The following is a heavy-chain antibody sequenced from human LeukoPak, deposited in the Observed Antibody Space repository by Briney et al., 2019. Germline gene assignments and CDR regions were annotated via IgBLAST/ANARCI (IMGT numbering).Heavy chain of an antibody. CDR2: ISSSGSTI. J-gene: IGHJ5*02. V-gene: IGHV3-48*03. CDR3: AREGGSGWYSGWFDP. D-gene: IGHD6-19*01. Sequence: GGSLRLSCAASGFTFSSYEMNWVRQAPGKGLEWVSYISSSGSTIYYADSVKGRFTISRDNAKNSLYLQMNSLRAEDTALYYCAREGGSGWYSGWFDPWGQGTLVTVSS. CDR1: GFTFSSYE.